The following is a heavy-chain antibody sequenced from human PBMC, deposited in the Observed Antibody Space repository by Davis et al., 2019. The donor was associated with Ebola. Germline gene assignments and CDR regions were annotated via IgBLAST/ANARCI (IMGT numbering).Heavy chain of an antibody. CDR1: GYTFTSYA. D-gene: IGHD2-15*01. CDR3: ARGGYCSGGSCYYFDY. CDR2: INAGNGNT. Sequence: ASVKVSCKASGYTFTSYAMHWVRQAPGQRLEWMGWINAGNGNTKYSQKFQGRVTITRDTSASTAYMELSSLRSEDTAVYYCARGGYCSGGSCYYFDYWGQGTLVTVSS. J-gene: IGHJ4*02. V-gene: IGHV1-3*01.